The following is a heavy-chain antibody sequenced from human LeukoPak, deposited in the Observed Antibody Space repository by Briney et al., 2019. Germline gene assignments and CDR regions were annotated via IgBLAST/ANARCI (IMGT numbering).Heavy chain of an antibody. D-gene: IGHD6-19*01. J-gene: IGHJ6*03. V-gene: IGHV4-59*01. CDR3: AGGGTPGITVASEKYYYYHLMDV. Sequence: SETLSLTCTVSGGSISSYYWSWIRQPPGKGLEWIGYIYYSGSTNYKPSLTSRVTISVDTSKNQFSLQLNSLTAADTPVYYCAGGGTPGITVASEKYYYYHLMDVWGKGTTVTVSS. CDR2: IYYSGST. CDR1: GGSISSYY.